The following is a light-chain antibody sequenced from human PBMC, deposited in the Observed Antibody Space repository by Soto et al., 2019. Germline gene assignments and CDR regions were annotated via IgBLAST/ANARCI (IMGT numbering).Light chain of an antibody. CDR2: DVT. Sequence: QSALTQPASVSGSPGQSITISCTGTSSDIGAYNFVSWYQQHPGKAPKLMLYDVTIRPSGVSNRFSGSKSGNTASLTISGLQAEDEADYYCTSCTTSITMIFGGGTKVTVL. CDR1: SSDIGAYNF. J-gene: IGLJ2*01. CDR3: TSCTTSITMI. V-gene: IGLV2-14*03.